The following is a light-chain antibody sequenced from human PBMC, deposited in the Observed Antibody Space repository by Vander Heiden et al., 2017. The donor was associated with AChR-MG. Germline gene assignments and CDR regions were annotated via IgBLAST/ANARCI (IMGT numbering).Light chain of an antibody. V-gene: IGLV3-19*01. CDR1: SLRSYY. CDR2: GKN. CDR3: NSRDSSGNHLV. Sequence: SSELTQDPAVSVALGKTVRITCQGDSLRSYYASWYQQKPGQAPVLVIYGKNNRPSGIPDRFSGSSSGNTASLTITGVQAEDEADYYCNSRDSSGNHLVFGGGTKLTVL. J-gene: IGLJ2*01.